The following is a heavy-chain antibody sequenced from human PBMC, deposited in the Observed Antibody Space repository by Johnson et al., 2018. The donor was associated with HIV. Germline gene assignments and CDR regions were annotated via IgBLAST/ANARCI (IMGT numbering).Heavy chain of an antibody. V-gene: IGHV3-9*01. CDR2: ISWNSANI. J-gene: IGHJ3*01. CDR1: GFTFDDYA. CDR3: AKDRVRYTSDVDAFDL. Sequence: VQLVESGGGLVQPGRSLRLSCAASGFTFDDYAMHWVRQAPGKGLEWVSGISWNSANIAYADSVRGRFTISRDNAENSLYLQMNSLRAEDTALYSCAKDRVRYTSDVDAFDLWGQGTMVTVSS. D-gene: IGHD1-1*01.